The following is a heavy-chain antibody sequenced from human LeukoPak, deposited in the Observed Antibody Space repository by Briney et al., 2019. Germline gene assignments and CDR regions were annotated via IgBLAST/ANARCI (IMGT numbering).Heavy chain of an antibody. Sequence: SETLSLTCTVSGGSISGYYWSWIRQPAGKGLEWIGRIYTSGSTNYNPSLKGRVTMSVDTSKNQFSLKLSSVTAADTAVYYCASGRWDWFDPWGQGTLVTVSS. D-gene: IGHD6-13*01. CDR2: IYTSGST. J-gene: IGHJ5*02. CDR3: ASGRWDWFDP. CDR1: GGSISGYY. V-gene: IGHV4-4*07.